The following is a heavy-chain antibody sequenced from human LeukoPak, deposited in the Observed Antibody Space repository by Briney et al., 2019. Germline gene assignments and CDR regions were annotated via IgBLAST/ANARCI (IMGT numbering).Heavy chain of an antibody. CDR1: GFTVSSNY. Sequence: GGSLRLSCAASGFTVSSNYMSWVRQAPGKGPEWVSVIYSGGSTYYADSVKGRFTISRDNSKNTLYLQMNSLRAEDTAVYYCARFDSSSWYPVGWFDPWGQGTLVTVSS. J-gene: IGHJ5*02. D-gene: IGHD6-13*01. V-gene: IGHV3-53*01. CDR3: ARFDSSSWYPVGWFDP. CDR2: IYSGGST.